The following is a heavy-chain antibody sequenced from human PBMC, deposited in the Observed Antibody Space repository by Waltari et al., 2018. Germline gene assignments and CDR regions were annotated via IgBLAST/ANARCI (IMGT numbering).Heavy chain of an antibody. J-gene: IGHJ4*02. CDR1: GGSISRSNYY. CDR3: ARIYGSGSPIPSVDY. CDR2: TSHIGIH. Sequence: QLQLQESGPGLVKPSETLSLTCTVSGGSISRSNYYWGWIRQPPGKGLYWIAGTSHIGIHHDNQSLKSRVTISVDTSKNQFSLKLTSVTAADTAVYYCARIYGSGSPIPSVDYWGQGTLVTVSS. V-gene: IGHV4-39*01. D-gene: IGHD3-10*01.